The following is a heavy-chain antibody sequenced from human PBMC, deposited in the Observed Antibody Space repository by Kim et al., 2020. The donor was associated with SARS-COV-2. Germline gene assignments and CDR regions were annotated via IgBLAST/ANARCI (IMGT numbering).Heavy chain of an antibody. CDR3: ARGIAATTTYALDI. CDR1: GGSVSGGSYY. J-gene: IGHJ3*02. CDR2: IYYSGRA. D-gene: IGHD6-13*01. Sequence: SETLSLTCTVSGGSVSGGSYYWSWIRQPPGKGLEWIGYIYYSGRATYNASLKSRVTMSLDTSKNQFSLRLRSVTAADTARYYCARGIAATTTYALDIWG. V-gene: IGHV4-61*01.